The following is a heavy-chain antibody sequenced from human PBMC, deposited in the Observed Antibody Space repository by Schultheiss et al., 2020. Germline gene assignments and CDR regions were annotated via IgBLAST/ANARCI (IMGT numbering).Heavy chain of an antibody. CDR2: ISYDGSNK. D-gene: IGHD3-22*01. CDR3: AKDRWVYDSSGYYYFDY. V-gene: IGHV3-30*18. J-gene: IGHJ4*02. Sequence: GGSLRLSCAASGFTFSSYGMHWVRQAPGKGLEWVAVISYDGSNKYYADSVKGRFTISRDNSKNTLYLQMNSLRAEDTAVYYCAKDRWVYDSSGYYYFDYWGQGTLVTFSS. CDR1: GFTFSSYG.